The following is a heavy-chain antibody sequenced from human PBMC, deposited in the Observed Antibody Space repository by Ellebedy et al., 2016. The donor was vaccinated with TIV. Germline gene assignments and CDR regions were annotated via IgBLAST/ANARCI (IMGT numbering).Heavy chain of an antibody. CDR1: GFTFSSSW. J-gene: IGHJ4*02. CDR3: AKDTGGSLDY. D-gene: IGHD3-10*01. V-gene: IGHV3-7*04. Sequence: GGSLRLSXAASGFTFSSSWMAWVRQAAGTGPEWVANIKQDDSERYYADSVKGRFAISRDNAKNSLFLQMNGLRVEDTAVYYCAKDTGGSLDYWGQGTLVTVSS. CDR2: IKQDDSER.